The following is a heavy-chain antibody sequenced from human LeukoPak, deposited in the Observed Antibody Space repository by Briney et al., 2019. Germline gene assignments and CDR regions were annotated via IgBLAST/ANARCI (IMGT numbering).Heavy chain of an antibody. D-gene: IGHD3-10*01. CDR2: IYYSGST. CDR3: ARAGSHYPNWFDP. Sequence: SQTLSLTCTVSGDSISSGDYYWSWIRQPPGKGLEWIGYIYYSGSTNYNPSLKSRVTISVDTSKNQFSLKLSSVTAADTAVYYCARAGSHYPNWFDPWGQGTLVTASS. CDR1: GDSISSGDYY. J-gene: IGHJ5*02. V-gene: IGHV4-61*08.